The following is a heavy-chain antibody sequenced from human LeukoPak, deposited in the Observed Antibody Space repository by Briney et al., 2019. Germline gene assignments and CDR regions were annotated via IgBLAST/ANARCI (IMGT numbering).Heavy chain of an antibody. CDR1: GGSISSYY. Sequence: SETLSLTCTVSGGSISSYYWSWIRQPPGKGLEWIGYIYYSGSTNYNPSLKSRVTISVDTSKNQFSLKLSSVTAADTAVYYCVRDISVIWAASGPFDYWGQGTLVTVSS. J-gene: IGHJ4*02. V-gene: IGHV4-59*12. CDR3: VRDISVIWAASGPFDY. CDR2: IYYSGST. D-gene: IGHD6-13*01.